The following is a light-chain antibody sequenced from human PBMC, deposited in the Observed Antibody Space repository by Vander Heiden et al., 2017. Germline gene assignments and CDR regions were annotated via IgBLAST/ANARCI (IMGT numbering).Light chain of an antibody. CDR1: HDISNH. Sequence: DIQLTQSPSFLSTSLGDRVTITCRASHDISNHLAWYQQKPGKAPKLLIYAASALQSGVPSRFSGSRSGTDFTLTISGLQPEDFAAYFCQQVDTYPRTFGQGTKLEIK. CDR3: QQVDTYPRT. J-gene: IGKJ2*01. CDR2: AAS. V-gene: IGKV1-9*01.